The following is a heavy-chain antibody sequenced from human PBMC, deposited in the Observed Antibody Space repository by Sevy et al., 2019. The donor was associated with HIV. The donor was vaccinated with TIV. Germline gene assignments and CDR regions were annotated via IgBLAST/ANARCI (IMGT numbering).Heavy chain of an antibody. CDR1: GDSFSSYF. CDR2: INTSGST. V-gene: IGHV4-4*07. D-gene: IGHD3-3*01. CDR3: ARSNWVTATNDFSKSYYFDY. Sequence: SETLSLTCTVSGDSFSSYFWAWIRQPAGKGLEWIGRINTSGSTNYNPSLKSRVTMSVETSKSQFSLKVTSLTAADTAIYFCARSNWVTATNDFSKSYYFDYWGQGSLVTVSS. J-gene: IGHJ4*02.